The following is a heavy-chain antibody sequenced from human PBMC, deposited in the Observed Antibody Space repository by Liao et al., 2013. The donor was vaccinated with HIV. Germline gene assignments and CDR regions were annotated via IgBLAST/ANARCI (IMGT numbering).Heavy chain of an antibody. Sequence: QLQLQESGPGLVKPSETLSLTCTVSGGSISSSSYYWGWIRQPPGKGLEWIGTISTSGRTNYNSSLKSRVTMSVDTPKNQFSLKLLSVTAADTAVYYCTGGFSNLIDYWGQGTLVTVSS. D-gene: IGHD3-10*01. V-gene: IGHV4-39*07. CDR1: GGSISSSSYY. J-gene: IGHJ4*02. CDR2: ISTSGRT. CDR3: TGGFSNLIDY.